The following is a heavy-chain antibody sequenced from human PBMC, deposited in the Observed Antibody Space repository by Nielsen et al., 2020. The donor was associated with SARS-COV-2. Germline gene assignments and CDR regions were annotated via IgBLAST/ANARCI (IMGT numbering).Heavy chain of an antibody. D-gene: IGHD5-18*01. CDR3: ARDGSGYAFDF. CDR1: GFTFSYYT. V-gene: IGHV3-21*01. J-gene: IGHJ4*02. CDR2: ISTSGDYI. Sequence: GESLKISCAASGFTFSYYTMHWVRQAPGKGLEWVSSISTSGDYIYYADLVQGRFAISRDNAKDSLYLQMNSLRAEDTAMYYCARDGSGYAFDFWGQGALVTVSS.